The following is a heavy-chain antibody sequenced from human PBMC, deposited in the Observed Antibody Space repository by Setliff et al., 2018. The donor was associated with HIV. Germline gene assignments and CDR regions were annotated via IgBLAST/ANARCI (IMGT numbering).Heavy chain of an antibody. J-gene: IGHJ3*01. CDR3: ARGQFRLRPDSLDL. Sequence: SGGSLRLSCAASGFTFRSYAMHWVRQAPGKGLEWVAVIWYDGGRKHYADSVKGRFTISRDDSNNTLYLQLNSLRAEDTAIYYCARGQFRLRPDSLDLWGQGTLVTVSS. CDR2: IWYDGGRK. CDR1: GFTFRSYA. V-gene: IGHV3-33*08. D-gene: IGHD2-21*01.